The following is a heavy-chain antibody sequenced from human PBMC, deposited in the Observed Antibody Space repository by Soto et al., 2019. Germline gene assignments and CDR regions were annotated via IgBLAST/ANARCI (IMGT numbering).Heavy chain of an antibody. CDR3: ARGLSSSATFYKDYVMDV. CDR2: INHSGRT. V-gene: IGHV4-34*01. J-gene: IGHJ6*02. Sequence: GPGPRHTSETLSLTCAIYGGSFSYYYWSWIRQPPGKGLEWIGEINHSGRTNYNPSLKSRVSISVDTSKNQFSLKLSSVTAADTAVYYCARGLSSSATFYKDYVMDVWGQGTTVTVSS. CDR1: GGSFSYYY. D-gene: IGHD6-6*01.